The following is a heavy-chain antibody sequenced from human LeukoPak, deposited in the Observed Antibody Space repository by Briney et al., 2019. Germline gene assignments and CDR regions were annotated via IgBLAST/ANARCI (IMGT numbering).Heavy chain of an antibody. J-gene: IGHJ6*02. D-gene: IGHD6-13*01. CDR1: GGTFISYA. V-gene: IGHV1-18*01. CDR3: ARRSSSWYGGLPYYYYGMDV. CDR2: IYPNSGDP. Sequence: ASVKVSCKASGGTFISYAISWVRQAPGQGLEWMGRIYPNSGDPDYAQKLQGRVTMTTDTSTSTAYMELRSLRSDDTAVYYCARRSSSWYGGLPYYYYGMDVWGQGTTVTVSS.